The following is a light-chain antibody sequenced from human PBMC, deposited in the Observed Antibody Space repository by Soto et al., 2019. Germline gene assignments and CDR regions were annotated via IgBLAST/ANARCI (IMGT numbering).Light chain of an antibody. CDR3: QSYDSSLSVLYV. Sequence: QAVVTQPPSVSGAPGQRVTISCTGSSSNIGAGYDVHWYQPLPGTAPKLLIYGNSNRPSGVPDRFSGSKSGTSASLAITGLQAEDEADYYCQSYDSSLSVLYVFGTGTKVTVL. J-gene: IGLJ1*01. V-gene: IGLV1-40*01. CDR2: GNS. CDR1: SSNIGAGYD.